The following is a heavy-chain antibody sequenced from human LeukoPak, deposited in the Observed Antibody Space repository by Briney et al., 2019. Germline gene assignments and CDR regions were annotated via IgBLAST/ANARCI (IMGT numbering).Heavy chain of an antibody. Sequence: SETLSLTCTLCSGYISTYYWIWIRQPPGKALECIGYIYYSGSTDYNPSLKSRVTVSVDTSKNQFSLKLISVTAADTAVYYCARLYYWFDPWGQGTLVTVSS. V-gene: IGHV4-59*01. J-gene: IGHJ5*02. D-gene: IGHD1-26*01. CDR1: SGYISTYY. CDR3: ARLYYWFDP. CDR2: IYYSGST.